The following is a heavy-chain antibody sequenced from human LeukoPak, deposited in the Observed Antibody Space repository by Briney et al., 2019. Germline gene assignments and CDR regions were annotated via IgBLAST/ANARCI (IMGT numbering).Heavy chain of an antibody. CDR2: IYTSGNI. V-gene: IGHV4-61*02. J-gene: IGHJ4*02. CDR3: ARPGCSSTSCYQADY. Sequence: SETLSLTCTVSGDSISSSRSYWNWIRQPAGKGLEWIGRIYTSGNINYNISLKSRVTISVDTSKNQFSLKLSSVTAADTAVYNCARPGCSSTSCYQADYWGQGTLVTVSS. CDR1: GDSISSSRSY. D-gene: IGHD2-2*01.